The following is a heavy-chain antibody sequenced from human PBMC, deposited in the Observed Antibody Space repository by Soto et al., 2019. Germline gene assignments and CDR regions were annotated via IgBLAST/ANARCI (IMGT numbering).Heavy chain of an antibody. CDR1: VGSINRGGYY. CDR3: AQSSGYSFDY. CDR2: IYRSGST. J-gene: IGHJ4*02. D-gene: IGHD3-22*01. Sequence: SETLSLTCTVSVGSINRGGYYWTWIRQHPGKGLEWIGYIYRSGSTYYNPSLKSRITISVDTSENQFSLKLSSVTAADTAVYYCAQSSGYSFDYWGQGTLVTVSS. V-gene: IGHV4-31*03.